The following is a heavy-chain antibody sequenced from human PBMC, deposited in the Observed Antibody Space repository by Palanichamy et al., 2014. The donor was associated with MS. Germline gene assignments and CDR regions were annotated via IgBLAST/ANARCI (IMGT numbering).Heavy chain of an antibody. V-gene: IGHV1-46*01. CDR2: INPSGGST. Sequence: QVQLVQSGAEVKKPGASVKVSCKASGYTFINYYMHWVRQAPGQGLEWVGIINPSGGSTTYAQEFQGRITMTRDTSTSTVYMELSSLRSDDTAVYYCARVGGWYGRDDYWGQGTLVTVSS. CDR3: ARVGGWYGRDDY. J-gene: IGHJ4*02. CDR1: GYTFINYY. D-gene: IGHD6-19*01.